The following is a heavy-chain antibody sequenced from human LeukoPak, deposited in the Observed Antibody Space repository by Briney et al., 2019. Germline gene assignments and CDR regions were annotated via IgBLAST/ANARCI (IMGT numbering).Heavy chain of an antibody. D-gene: IGHD3-22*01. CDR2: ISGSGGST. V-gene: IGHV3-23*01. Sequence: HPGGSLRLSXAASGFTFRSYAMSWVRQAPGKGLEWVSAISGSGGSTYYADSVKGRFTISRDNSKNTLYLQMNSLRAEDTAVYYCAKGKTYYYDSSGYYYLDYWGQGTLVTVSS. CDR1: GFTFRSYA. J-gene: IGHJ4*02. CDR3: AKGKTYYYDSSGYYYLDY.